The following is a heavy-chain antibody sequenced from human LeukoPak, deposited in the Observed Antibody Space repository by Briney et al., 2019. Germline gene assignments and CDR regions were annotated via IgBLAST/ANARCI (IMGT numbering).Heavy chain of an antibody. CDR2: IHYSGST. CDR3: ARTTEGYAGGPGYSYYYYMDV. J-gene: IGHJ6*03. Sequence: NPSETLSLTCTVSGASISSYYWSWIRQPAGKGLEWIGYIHYSGSTHYNPSLKSRVTISVDTSKNQVSLKLRSVTAADTAVYYCARTTEGYAGGPGYSYYYYMDVWGKGTTVTISS. D-gene: IGHD5-12*01. CDR1: GASISSYY. V-gene: IGHV4-59*01.